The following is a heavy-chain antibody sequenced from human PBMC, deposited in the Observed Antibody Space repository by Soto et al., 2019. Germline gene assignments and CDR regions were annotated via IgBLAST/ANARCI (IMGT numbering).Heavy chain of an antibody. Sequence: GGSLRLSCAASGFTFSSYWMSWVRQAPGKGLVWVSRINMDGTVTPYADSVKGRFTISRDNAKNTLYLQMHSLRAEDTALYFCVRDRGYPDSFDVWGRGTMVTVSS. CDR3: VRDRGYPDSFDV. CDR1: GFTFSSYW. D-gene: IGHD1-1*01. V-gene: IGHV3-74*01. CDR2: INMDGTVT. J-gene: IGHJ3*01.